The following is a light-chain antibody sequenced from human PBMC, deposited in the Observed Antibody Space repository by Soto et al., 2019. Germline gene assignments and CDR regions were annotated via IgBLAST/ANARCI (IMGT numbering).Light chain of an antibody. Sequence: SYELTQPPSVSVSPGQTATITCSGDKLGDKYVGWYQQKPGLSPVLVIYQNTKRPSGIPERFSGTNSGNTATLTLSGTQAMDEADYYCQAWDITNLFVFGTGTKLTVL. V-gene: IGLV3-1*01. CDR3: QAWDITNLFV. CDR1: KLGDKY. CDR2: QNT. J-gene: IGLJ1*01.